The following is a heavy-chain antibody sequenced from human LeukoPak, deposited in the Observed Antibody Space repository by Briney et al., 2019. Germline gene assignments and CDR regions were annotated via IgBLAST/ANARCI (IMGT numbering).Heavy chain of an antibody. Sequence: RASVKVSCKASGYTFTSYDINWVRQATGQGLEWMGWMNPNSGNTGYAQKFQGRVTMTRNTSISTACMELSSLRSEDTAVYYCARGLVHYDFWSGYYIYGMDVWGQGTTVTVSS. CDR3: ARGLVHYDFWSGYYIYGMDV. CDR2: MNPNSGNT. CDR1: GYTFTSYD. V-gene: IGHV1-8*01. J-gene: IGHJ6*02. D-gene: IGHD3-3*01.